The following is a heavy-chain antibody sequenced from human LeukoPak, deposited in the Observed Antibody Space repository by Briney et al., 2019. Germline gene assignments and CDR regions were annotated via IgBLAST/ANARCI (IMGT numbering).Heavy chain of an antibody. Sequence: GGSLRLSCAASGFTFSIYAMDWVRQAPGKGLEWVSAISSSGGSTYYADSVKGRFTISRDNSKNTLYLQMNSLRAGDTAVYYCAKDPIFSGSYGVFDYWGLGTLVTVSS. CDR2: ISSSGGST. J-gene: IGHJ4*02. CDR1: GFTFSIYA. CDR3: AKDPIFSGSYGVFDY. D-gene: IGHD1-26*01. V-gene: IGHV3-23*01.